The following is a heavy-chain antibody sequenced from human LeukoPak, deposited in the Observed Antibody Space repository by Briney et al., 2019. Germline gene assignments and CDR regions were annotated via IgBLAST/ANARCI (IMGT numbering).Heavy chain of an antibody. CDR1: GFTFSSYS. V-gene: IGHV3-21*04. J-gene: IGHJ4*02. Sequence: GGSLRLSCAASGFTFSSYSMNWVRQAPGKGLEWVSSISSSSSYIYYADSVKGRFTISRDNAKNSLYPQMNGLRTDDTGLYYCVKGRRRGYAYGTLESWGQGTLVTVSS. D-gene: IGHD5-18*01. CDR3: VKGRRRGYAYGTLES. CDR2: ISSSSSYI.